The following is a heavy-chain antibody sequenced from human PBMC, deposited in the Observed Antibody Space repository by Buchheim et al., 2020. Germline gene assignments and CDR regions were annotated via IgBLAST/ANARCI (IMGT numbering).Heavy chain of an antibody. Sequence: EVQLLESGGGLVQPGGSLRLSCAASGFTFSSYAMSWVRQSPEKGLEWVSAISGSGGSTHFADSVKGRFTISRDTSKNTVYLQMNSLRADDTAVYYCARSISWPRSGWYFDYWGQGTL. CDR3: ARSISWPRSGWYFDY. CDR2: ISGSGGST. CDR1: GFTFSSYA. D-gene: IGHD6-19*01. J-gene: IGHJ4*02. V-gene: IGHV3-23*01.